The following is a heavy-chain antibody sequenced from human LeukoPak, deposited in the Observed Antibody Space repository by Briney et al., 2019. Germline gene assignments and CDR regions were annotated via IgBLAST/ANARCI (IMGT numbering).Heavy chain of an antibody. V-gene: IGHV3-15*01. CDR3: ITAIAAAGIGGRDAFDI. Sequence: GGSLRLSCAASGFTFSNARLSWVRQAPGKGLEWVGRIKSKAGGGTTDYAAPVKGRFTISRDDSKNTVYLQMNGLKTEDTAVYYCITAIAAAGIGGRDAFDIWGQGTMVTVSS. J-gene: IGHJ3*02. CDR2: IKSKAGGGTT. CDR1: GFTFSNAR. D-gene: IGHD6-13*01.